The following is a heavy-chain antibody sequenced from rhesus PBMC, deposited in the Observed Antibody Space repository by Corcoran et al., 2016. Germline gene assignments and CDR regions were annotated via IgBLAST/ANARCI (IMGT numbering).Heavy chain of an antibody. CDR3: AKGPWEVYEDDYGYYYTIGLDS. Sequence: EVQLVQSGAEVKRPGESLKICCRTSGYSVPSDWICWVTQMPGKGLEWMGAIDPSDSDTRYSPSFQGQVTISADKSSSTAYLQWRSLKASDSATYYCAKGPWEVYEDDYGYYYTIGLDSWGQGVVVTVSS. J-gene: IGHJ6*01. CDR2: IDPSDSDT. CDR1: GYSVPSDW. D-gene: IGHD3-9*01. V-gene: IGHV5-2*01.